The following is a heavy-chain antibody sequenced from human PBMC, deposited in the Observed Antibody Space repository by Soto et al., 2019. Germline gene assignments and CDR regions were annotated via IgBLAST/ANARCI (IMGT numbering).Heavy chain of an antibody. CDR2: ISYDGSNK. D-gene: IGHD3-22*01. Sequence: QVQLVESGGGVVQPGRSLRLSCAASGCTFSSYAMHWVRQAPGKGLEWVAVISYDGSNKYYADSVKGRFTISRDNSKNTLYLQMNSLRAEDTAVYYCARGPVVIVYYYYYGMDVWGQGTTVTVSS. CDR3: ARGPVVIVYYYYYGMDV. V-gene: IGHV3-30-3*01. CDR1: GCTFSSYA. J-gene: IGHJ6*02.